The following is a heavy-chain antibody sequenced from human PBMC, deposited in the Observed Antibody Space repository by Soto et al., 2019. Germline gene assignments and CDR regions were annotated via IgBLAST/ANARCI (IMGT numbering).Heavy chain of an antibody. J-gene: IGHJ4*02. CDR1: GFTFSDYY. CDR3: ARDRDWNYGNFDY. CDR2: ISSSGSTI. V-gene: IGHV3-11*01. Sequence: GGSLRLSCAASGFTFSDYYMSWIRQAPGKGLEWVSYISSSGSTIYYADSVKGRFTISGDNAKNSLYLQMNSLRAEDTAVYYCARDRDWNYGNFDYWGQGTLVTVSS. D-gene: IGHD1-7*01.